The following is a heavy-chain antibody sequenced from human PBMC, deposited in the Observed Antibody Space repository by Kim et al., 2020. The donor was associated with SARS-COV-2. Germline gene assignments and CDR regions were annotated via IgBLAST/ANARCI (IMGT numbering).Heavy chain of an antibody. CDR3: AREDYYDSSGSIDY. Sequence: GGSLRLFCAASGFTFSNYGMHWVRQAPGKGLEWVAVIWYDGSNKYYADSVKGRFTISRDNSKNTLYLQLNSLRAEDTAVYYCAREDYYDSSGSIDYWGQG. D-gene: IGHD3-22*01. V-gene: IGHV3-33*01. J-gene: IGHJ4*02. CDR2: IWYDGSNK. CDR1: GFTFSNYG.